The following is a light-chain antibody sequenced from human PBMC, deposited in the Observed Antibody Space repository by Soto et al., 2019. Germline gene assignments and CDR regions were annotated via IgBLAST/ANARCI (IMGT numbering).Light chain of an antibody. CDR1: QSVLYSSNNKNY. V-gene: IGKV4-1*01. J-gene: IGKJ4*01. CDR3: QQYYTTPLT. Sequence: DIVMTKSQDSLAVSLGERATINCKSSQSVLYSSNNKNYVAWYQHKPGQPPRVLIYWASTRESGVPDRFSGSGSGTDFTLTISSLQAEDVAVYYCQQYYTTPLTFGGGTKVDIK. CDR2: WAS.